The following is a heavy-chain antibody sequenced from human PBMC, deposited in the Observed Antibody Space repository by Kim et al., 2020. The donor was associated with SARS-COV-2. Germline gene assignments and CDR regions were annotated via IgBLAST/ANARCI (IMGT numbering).Heavy chain of an antibody. J-gene: IGHJ4*02. CDR2: IYYSGST. CDR3: ARGFGVVMPIDY. CDR1: GGSISSYY. D-gene: IGHD3-3*01. Sequence: SETLSLTCTVSGGSISSYYWSWIRQPPGKGLEWIGYIYYSGSTNYNPSLKSRVTISVDTSKNQFSLKLSSVTAADTAVYYCARGFGVVMPIDYWGQGTLVTVSS. V-gene: IGHV4-59*08.